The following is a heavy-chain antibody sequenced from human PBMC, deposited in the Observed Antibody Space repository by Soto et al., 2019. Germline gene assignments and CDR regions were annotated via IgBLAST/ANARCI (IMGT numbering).Heavy chain of an antibody. D-gene: IGHD5-12*01. Sequence: NPSETLSLTCAISGDSVSSNTASWNWIRQSPSRGLEWLERTYFRSKWYNDYAVSVKSRIIINPDTSNNQFSLQLNSVTPEDTAVYFCAKGDNLGPKTGYAFDPWGQGIMVTVSS. CDR1: GDSVSSNTAS. CDR3: AKGDNLGPKTGYAFDP. J-gene: IGHJ5*02. CDR2: TYFRSKWYN. V-gene: IGHV6-1*01.